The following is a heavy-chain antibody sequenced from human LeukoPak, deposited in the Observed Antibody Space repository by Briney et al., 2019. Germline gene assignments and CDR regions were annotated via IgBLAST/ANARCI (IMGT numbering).Heavy chain of an antibody. CDR2: INPNSGGT. J-gene: IGHJ4*02. CDR1: GYTFTGYY. CDR3: ARDAAGTGWLVIRPGEELNYYFDY. Sequence: ASVKVSCKASGYTFTGYYMHWVRQAPGQGLEWMGWINPNSGGTNYAQKFQGRVTMTRDTSISTAYMELSRLRSDDTAVYYCARDAAGTGWLVIRPGEELNYYFDYWGQGTLVTVSS. V-gene: IGHV1-2*02. D-gene: IGHD6-13*01.